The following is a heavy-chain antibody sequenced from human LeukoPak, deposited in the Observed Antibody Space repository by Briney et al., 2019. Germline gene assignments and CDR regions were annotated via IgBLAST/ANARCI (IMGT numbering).Heavy chain of an antibody. CDR3: AREVGDYYYYYYMDV. CDR2: IYSGGST. D-gene: IGHD3-10*01. J-gene: IGHJ6*03. V-gene: IGHV3-66*01. CDR1: GFTVSSNY. Sequence: GGSLRLSCAASGFTVSSNYMSWVRQAPGKGLEWVSVIYSGGSTYYADSVKGRFTISRDNSKNTLYLQMNSLSAEDTALYYCAREVGDYYYYYYMDVWGKGTTVTVSS.